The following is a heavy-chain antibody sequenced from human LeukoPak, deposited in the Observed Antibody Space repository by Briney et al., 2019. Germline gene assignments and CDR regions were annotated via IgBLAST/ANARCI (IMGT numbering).Heavy chain of an antibody. Sequence: PSETLSLTCAVSGGSISSGGYSWSWTRQPPGKGLEWIGYIYHSGSTYYNPSLKSRVTISVDTSKNQFSLKLTSATAADTAVYYCVRGKKLVTSIWGIDDYGDYPYDYWGQGALVTVSS. V-gene: IGHV4-30-2*01. D-gene: IGHD4-17*01. CDR2: IYHSGST. CDR3: VRGKKLVTSIWGIDDYGDYPYDY. J-gene: IGHJ4*02. CDR1: GGSISSGGYS.